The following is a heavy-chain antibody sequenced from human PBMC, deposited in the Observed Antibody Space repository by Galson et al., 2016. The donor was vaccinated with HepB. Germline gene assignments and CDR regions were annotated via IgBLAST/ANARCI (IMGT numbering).Heavy chain of an antibody. J-gene: IGHJ3*01. D-gene: IGHD3-16*01. V-gene: IGHV3-23*01. CDR3: AKDQTFGAFDV. Sequence: SLRLSCAASGFTFSSYSMNWVRQVPGKGLEWVSAIGTGGGGTYYADSVKGRFIISRDNSKNTLYLQMNSLRADDTAVYYCAKDQTFGAFDVWGQGTVVTVSS. CDR2: IGTGGGGT. CDR1: GFTFSSYS.